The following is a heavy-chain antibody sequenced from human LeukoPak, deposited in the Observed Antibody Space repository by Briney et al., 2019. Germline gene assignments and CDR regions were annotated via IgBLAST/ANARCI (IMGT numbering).Heavy chain of an antibody. J-gene: IGHJ4*02. Sequence: PGGSLRLSCAASGFTFSSYAMSWVRQAPGKGLEWVSAISGSGGSTYYADSVKGRFTISRDNSKNTLYLQMNSLGAEDTAVYYCAKASGGYDSSGYFYYFDYWGQGTLVTVSS. D-gene: IGHD3-22*01. CDR3: AKASGGYDSSGYFYYFDY. CDR2: ISGSGGST. V-gene: IGHV3-23*01. CDR1: GFTFSSYA.